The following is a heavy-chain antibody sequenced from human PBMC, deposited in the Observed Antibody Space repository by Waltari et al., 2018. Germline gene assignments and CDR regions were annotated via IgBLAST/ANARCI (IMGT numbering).Heavy chain of an antibody. CDR2: IYSGGDT. CDR1: SGYVNTYS. V-gene: IGHV4-4*07. Sequence: QVQLQESGPGLLTPSETLSLTCNVSSGYVNTYSWTSIRKPAGKGLEWIGRIYSGGDTHYNPSFKSRITISVDTSTNQFSLTVTSVTAADTAFYYCVRARVSAQTSMGGFFDPWGQGIEVTVSS. D-gene: IGHD5-18*01. CDR3: VRARVSAQTSMGGFFDP. J-gene: IGHJ5*02.